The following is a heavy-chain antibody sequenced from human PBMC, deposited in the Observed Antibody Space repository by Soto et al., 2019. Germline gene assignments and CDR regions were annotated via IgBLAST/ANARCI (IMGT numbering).Heavy chain of an antibody. D-gene: IGHD3-22*01. V-gene: IGHV1-46*01. Sequence: ASVKVSCKTSGFTFTTYYIHWVRQAPGQGLEWMGMIDPSGGSTTYAQKFQGRITMTSDMSTSTVYMELSSLRSEDTAVYYCARVPYDTTGYYALWGQGTMVTV. CDR3: ARVPYDTTGYYAL. CDR1: GFTFTTYY. CDR2: IDPSGGST. J-gene: IGHJ4*02.